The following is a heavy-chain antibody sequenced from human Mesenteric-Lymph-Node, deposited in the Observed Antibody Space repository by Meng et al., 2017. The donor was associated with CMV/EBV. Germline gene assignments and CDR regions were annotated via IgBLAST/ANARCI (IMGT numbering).Heavy chain of an antibody. J-gene: IGHJ4*02. CDR2: IYYSGST. CDR3: ARVGYCSSTSCYTGGYFDY. V-gene: IGHV4-61*01. D-gene: IGHD2-2*02. Sequence: SETLSLTCTVSGGSVSSDSYYWSWIRQPPGKGLEWIGYIYYSGSTNYNPSLKSRVTISVDTSKNQFSLKLSSVTAADTAVYYCARVGYCSSTSCYTGGYFDYWGQGTLVTVSS. CDR1: GGSVSSDSYY.